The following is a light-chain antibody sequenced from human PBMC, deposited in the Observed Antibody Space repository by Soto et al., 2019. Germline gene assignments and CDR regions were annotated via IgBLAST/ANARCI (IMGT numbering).Light chain of an antibody. CDR3: QQCNNVPLT. J-gene: IGKJ4*01. CDR1: QDIANY. V-gene: IGKV1-33*01. CDR2: DAS. Sequence: DLQMTQSPSSLSASVGDRVTITCQASQDIANYLNWYQQKPGKAPKLLVYDASVLESGVPSRFSASGSGTDFTFTITNLQPEDFATYYCQQCNNVPLTFGGGTKVEIK.